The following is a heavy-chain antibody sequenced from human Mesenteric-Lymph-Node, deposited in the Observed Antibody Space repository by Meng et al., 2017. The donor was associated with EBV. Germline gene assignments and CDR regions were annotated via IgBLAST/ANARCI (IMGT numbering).Heavy chain of an antibody. J-gene: IGHJ4*02. V-gene: IGHV4-30-2*01. CDR2: LYHFRIP. CDR3: ARRVIAEGFDF. Sequence: QLQQYGSGQVKPSQTLSRTCAVSGGFVSSGGYSWSWMREPPGKGLEWIGYLYHFRIPNYNPSLKSRVTISVDRSKNQFSLNLTSMTAADTALYYCARRVIAEGFDFWGQGTLVTVSS. CDR1: GGFVSSGGYS.